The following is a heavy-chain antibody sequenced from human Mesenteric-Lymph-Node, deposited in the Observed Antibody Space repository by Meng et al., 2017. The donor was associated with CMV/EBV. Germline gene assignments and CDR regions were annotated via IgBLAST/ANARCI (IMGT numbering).Heavy chain of an antibody. J-gene: IGHJ4*02. CDR1: GFTFSSYA. CDR2: ISYDGTNK. D-gene: IGHD4-11*01. CDR3: ARDGRDSNPDY. V-gene: IGHV3-30-3*01. Sequence: GESLKISCAASGFTFSSYAMHWVRQAPGKGLEWVALISYDGTNKYYADSVKGRFTISRDNSKNTLFLQMNGLRAEDTAVYRCARDGRDSNPDYWGQGTLVTVSS.